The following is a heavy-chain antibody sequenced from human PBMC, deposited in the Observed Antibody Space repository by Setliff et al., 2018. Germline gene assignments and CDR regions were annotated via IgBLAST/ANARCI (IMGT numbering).Heavy chain of an antibody. D-gene: IGHD3-16*02. CDR1: GYTFTSYD. V-gene: IGHV1-8*02. J-gene: IGHJ3*02. Sequence: ASVKVSCKASGYTFTSYDINWVRQATGQGLEWMGWMNPNSGNTGYAQKFQGRVTMTRNTSISTAYMELSSLRSEDTAVYYCARTMITFGGVIVHAFDIWGQGTMVTVS. CDR3: ARTMITFGGVIVHAFDI. CDR2: MNPNSGNT.